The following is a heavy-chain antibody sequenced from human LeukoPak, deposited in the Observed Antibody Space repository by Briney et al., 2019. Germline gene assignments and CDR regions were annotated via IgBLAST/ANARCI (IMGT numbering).Heavy chain of an antibody. CDR1: GGSISSGANY. CDR2: IYYSGST. J-gene: IGHJ5*02. D-gene: IGHD6-6*01. Sequence: PSETLSLTCTVSGGSISSGANYWSWIRQPPGRGLEWIGYIYYSGSTNYNPSLKSRVTISVDTSKNQFSLKLSSVTAADTAVYYCARSRAVAARLDWFDPWGQGTLVTVSS. V-gene: IGHV4-61*08. CDR3: ARSRAVAARLDWFDP.